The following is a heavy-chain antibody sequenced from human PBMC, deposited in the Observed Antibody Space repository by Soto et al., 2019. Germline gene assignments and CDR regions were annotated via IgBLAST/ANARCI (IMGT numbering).Heavy chain of an antibody. D-gene: IGHD3-10*01. CDR2: IYHSGST. J-gene: IGHJ4*02. CDR3: ARVSDRGVPLLYFDY. V-gene: IGHV4-30-2*01. CDR1: GGSISSGGYS. Sequence: SETLSLTCAVSGGSISSGGYSWSWIRQPPGKGLEWIGYIYHSGSTYYNPSLKSRVTISVDRSKNQFSLKLSSVTAADTAVYYCARVSDRGVPLLYFDYWGQGTLVTVSS.